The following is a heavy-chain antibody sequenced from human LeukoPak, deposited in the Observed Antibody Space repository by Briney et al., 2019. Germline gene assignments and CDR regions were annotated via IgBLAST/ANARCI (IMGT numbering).Heavy chain of an antibody. J-gene: IGHJ6*02. D-gene: IGHD3-16*01. CDR2: INHNGNVN. V-gene: IGHV3-7*03. CDR1: RFTFNSYA. Sequence: PGGSLRLSCAASRFTFNSYAMNWARQAPGKGLEWVASINHNGNVNYYVDSVKGRFTISRDNAKNSLYLQMSNLRAEDTAVYFCARGGGLDVWGQGATVTVSS. CDR3: ARGGGLDV.